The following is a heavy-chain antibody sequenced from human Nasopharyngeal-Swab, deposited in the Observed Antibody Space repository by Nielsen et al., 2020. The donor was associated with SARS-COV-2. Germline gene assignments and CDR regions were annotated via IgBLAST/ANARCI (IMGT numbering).Heavy chain of an antibody. D-gene: IGHD6-19*01. J-gene: IGHJ4*02. V-gene: IGHV4-34*01. Sequence: SETLSLTCAVYGGSFSGYYWSWIRQPPGKGLEWIGEINHSGSTNYNPSLKSRVTISVDTSKNQFSPKLSSVTAADTAVYYCARGNSGSGWTDFDYWGQGTLVTVSS. CDR3: ARGNSGSGWTDFDY. CDR1: GGSFSGYY. CDR2: INHSGST.